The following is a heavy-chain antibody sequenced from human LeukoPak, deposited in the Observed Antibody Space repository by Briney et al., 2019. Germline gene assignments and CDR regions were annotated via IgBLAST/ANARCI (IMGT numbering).Heavy chain of an antibody. V-gene: IGHV1-18*01. CDR1: GYTFTSYG. J-gene: IGHJ6*03. CDR2: ISAYNGNT. CDR3: ARDRYDFWSGYYNYYYYMDV. Sequence: ASVKVSCKASGYTFTSYGISWVRQAPGQGLEWMGWISAYNGNTNYAQKLQGRVTMTTDTSTSTAYMELRSLRSDDTAVYYCARDRYDFWSGYYNYYYYMDVWGKGTTVTVSS. D-gene: IGHD3-3*01.